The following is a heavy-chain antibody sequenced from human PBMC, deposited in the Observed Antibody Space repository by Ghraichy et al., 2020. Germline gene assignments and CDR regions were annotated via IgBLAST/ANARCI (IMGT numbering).Heavy chain of an antibody. Sequence: GGSLRLSCAASGFTFSRYGMHWVRQAPGKGLEWVAVTSYDGSNKYYGDSVKGRFTISRDNSKNTLYLQMNYLRPEDTAVYYCAKERDTSGYYSFRGDYYGMDGWGQGTTVTVSS. CDR2: TSYDGSNK. J-gene: IGHJ6*02. CDR1: GFTFSRYG. CDR3: AKERDTSGYYSFRGDYYGMDG. V-gene: IGHV3-30*18. D-gene: IGHD3-22*01.